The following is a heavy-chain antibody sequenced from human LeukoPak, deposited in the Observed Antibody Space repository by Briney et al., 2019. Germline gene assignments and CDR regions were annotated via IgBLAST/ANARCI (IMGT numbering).Heavy chain of an antibody. CDR2: ISGSGGST. D-gene: IGHD6-13*01. J-gene: IGHJ4*02. CDR3: AKDRPTVYSSSWLHFLDS. CDR1: GFTFSSYS. Sequence: GGSLGLSCAASGFTFSSYSMNWVRQAAGKGLEWVSGISGSGGSTYLADSVKGRFTISRDNSKNTLYLQMNSLRADDTAVYYCAKDRPTVYSSSWLHFLDSWGQGTLVTVSS. V-gene: IGHV3-23*01.